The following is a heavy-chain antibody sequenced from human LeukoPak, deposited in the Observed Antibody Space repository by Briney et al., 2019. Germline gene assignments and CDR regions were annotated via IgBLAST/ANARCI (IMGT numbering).Heavy chain of an antibody. CDR1: GGSFSIYY. CDR2: IYTSGST. J-gene: IGHJ4*02. V-gene: IGHV4-4*07. D-gene: IGHD2-2*01. Sequence: SETLSLTCTVSGGSFSIYYWSWIRQPAGKGLEYIGRIYTSGSTNYNPSLKSRVTVSVDTSKSQFSLKLTSVTAADTAVYYCARLYCSSATCYEDYWGQGTLVTVSS. CDR3: ARLYCSSATCYEDY.